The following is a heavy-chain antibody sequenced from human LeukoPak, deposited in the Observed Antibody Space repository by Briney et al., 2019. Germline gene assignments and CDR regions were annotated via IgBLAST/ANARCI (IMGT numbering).Heavy chain of an antibody. J-gene: IGHJ4*02. Sequence: GGSLRLSCAASGFTFSSYGMHWVRQAPGKGLEWVAFIRYDGSNKYYADSVKGRFTISRDNSKNTLYLQMNSLRAEDTAVYYCAREGYYDSSGYYSYWGQGTLVTVSS. V-gene: IGHV3-30*02. D-gene: IGHD3-22*01. CDR2: IRYDGSNK. CDR3: AREGYYDSSGYYSY. CDR1: GFTFSSYG.